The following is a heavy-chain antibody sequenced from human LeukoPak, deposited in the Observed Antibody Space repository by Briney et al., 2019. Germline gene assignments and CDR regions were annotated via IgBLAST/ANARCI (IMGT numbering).Heavy chain of an antibody. J-gene: IGHJ4*02. CDR3: ARGGEYHYDSSGYYFDY. D-gene: IGHD3-22*01. V-gene: IGHV4-30-4*01. Sequence: SQTLSLTCTVSGGSFSSGDYYWNWIRQPPGKGLEWIGYIYYSGSTYYNPSLKSRVTISVDTSKNQFSLKLNSVTAADTAVYYCARGGEYHYDSSGYYFDYWGQGTLVTVSS. CDR1: GGSFSSGDYY. CDR2: IYYSGST.